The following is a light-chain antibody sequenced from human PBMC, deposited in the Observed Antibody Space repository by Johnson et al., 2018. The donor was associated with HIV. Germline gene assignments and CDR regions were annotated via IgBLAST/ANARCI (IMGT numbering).Light chain of an antibody. Sequence: QSVLTQPPSVSAAPGQKVTISCSGSSSNIGNNYVSWYQRLPGTAPKPLIYENNKRPSGIPGRFSGSKSDTSGLLAITGLLSGDEADDYCATWDSNLSAYVFGTGTKVTV. CDR3: ATWDSNLSAYV. J-gene: IGLJ1*01. CDR2: ENN. V-gene: IGLV1-51*02. CDR1: SSNIGNNY.